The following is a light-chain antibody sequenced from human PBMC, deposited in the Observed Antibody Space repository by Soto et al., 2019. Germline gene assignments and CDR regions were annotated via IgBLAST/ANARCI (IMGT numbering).Light chain of an antibody. Sequence: QPVLTQSPSASASLGASVKLTCTLSSGHSSYAIAWHQQQPEKGPRYLMKLNSDGTHSKRDGIPDRFSGSSSGAERYLTISSLQSEDEADYYCQTWGTGIHVVFGGGTKLTVL. CDR2: LNSDGTH. V-gene: IGLV4-69*01. J-gene: IGLJ2*01. CDR3: QTWGTGIHVV. CDR1: SGHSSYA.